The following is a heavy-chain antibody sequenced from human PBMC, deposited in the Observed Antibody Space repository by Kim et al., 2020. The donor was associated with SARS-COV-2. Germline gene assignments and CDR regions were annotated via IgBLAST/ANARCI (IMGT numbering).Heavy chain of an antibody. CDR2: IRSKAYGGTT. V-gene: IGHV3-49*04. D-gene: IGHD3-3*01. J-gene: IGHJ3*02. CDR3: TRDFGPRGGYYDFWSGSDAFDI. CDR1: GFTFGDYA. Sequence: GGSLRLSCTASGFTFGDYAMSWVRQAPGKGLEWVGFIRSKAYGGTTEYAASVKGRFTISRDDSKSIAYLQMNSLKTEDTAVYYCTRDFGPRGGYYDFWSGSDAFDIWGQGTMVTVSS.